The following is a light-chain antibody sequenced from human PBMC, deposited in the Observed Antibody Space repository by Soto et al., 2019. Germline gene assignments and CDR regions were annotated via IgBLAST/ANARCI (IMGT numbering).Light chain of an antibody. V-gene: IGKV2D-29*01. Sequence: DLVMTQTPLSLSVTPGQPASISCKSSQSLLDSDGKTYLSWFLQRPGQPPQLLMYEVANRFSGVPDRFSGSGSGTDFTLTITRVEAEDVGVYYCLQVQQLPYTFGQGTKLEMK. CDR1: QSLLDSDGKTY. CDR2: EVA. CDR3: LQVQQLPYT. J-gene: IGKJ2*01.